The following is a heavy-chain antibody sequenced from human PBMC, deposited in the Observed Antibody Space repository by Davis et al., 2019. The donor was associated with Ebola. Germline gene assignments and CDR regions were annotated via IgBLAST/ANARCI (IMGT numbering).Heavy chain of an antibody. CDR1: GGSISFYY. J-gene: IGHJ4*02. V-gene: IGHV4-59*01. CDR3: ARANTGMVPPEIDS. Sequence: MPSETLSLTCNVSGGSISFYYWNWIRQAPGKGLEWIGDIFYNGITNYNPSLKSRLTISIDTSTNQFSLKLRSVTAADTAMYYCARANTGMVPPEIDSWGQGTLVTVSS. D-gene: IGHD5-18*01. CDR2: IFYNGIT.